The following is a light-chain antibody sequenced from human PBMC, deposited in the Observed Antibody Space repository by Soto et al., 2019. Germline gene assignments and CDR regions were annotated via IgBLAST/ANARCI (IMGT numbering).Light chain of an antibody. V-gene: IGLV2-14*02. J-gene: IGLJ1*01. CDR2: DVT. CDR3: SSYTSISTYV. CDR1: SSDVGSYNL. Sequence: QSVLTQPASVSGSPGQSITISCTGTSSDVGSYNLVSWYQQHPGKAPKLMIYDVTKRPSGVSNRFSGSKSGNTASLTISGLQAEDEADYYCSSYTSISTYVFGTGTKVTVL.